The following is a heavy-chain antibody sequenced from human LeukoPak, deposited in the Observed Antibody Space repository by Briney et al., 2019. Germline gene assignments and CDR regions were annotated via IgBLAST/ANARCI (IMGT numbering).Heavy chain of an antibody. CDR3: ARVIVSRGWYEDY. CDR2: ISSSSSTI. CDR1: GFTFSSYS. V-gene: IGHV3-48*01. Sequence: GGSLRLSCAASGFTFSSYSMNWVRQAPGKGLEWVSYISSSSSTIYYADSVKGRFTISRDNAKNSLYLQMNSLRAEDTAVYYCARVIVSRGWYEDYWGQGTLVTVSS. D-gene: IGHD6-19*01. J-gene: IGHJ4*02.